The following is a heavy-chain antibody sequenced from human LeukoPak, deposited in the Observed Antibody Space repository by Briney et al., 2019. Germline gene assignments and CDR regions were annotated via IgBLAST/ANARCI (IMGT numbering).Heavy chain of an antibody. J-gene: IGHJ2*01. CDR3: ARDLNVYSSVNFDL. V-gene: IGHV3-11*01. D-gene: IGHD6-19*01. CDR2: ISSSGSTI. Sequence: GGSLRLSCAASGFTFSDFYMSWIRQAPGKGLEWVSYISSSGSTIYDADPVKGRFTISRDNGKNSLYLQMNSLRADDTAVYYCARDLNVYSSVNFDLWGRGTLVTVSS. CDR1: GFTFSDFY.